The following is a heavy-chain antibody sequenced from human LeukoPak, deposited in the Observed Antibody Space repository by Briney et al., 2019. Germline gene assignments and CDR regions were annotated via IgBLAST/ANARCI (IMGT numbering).Heavy chain of an antibody. CDR3: ATLDYYDSSGYSLYYYYMDV. Sequence: PGGSLRLSCVASGFTFSRYWMHWVRQAPGKGLVWVSRINSDGRSTNYADSVKGRFSISRDNAENTLYLQVNSLRVEDTAVYYCATLDYYDSSGYSLYYYYMDVWGKGTTVTVSS. CDR2: INSDGRST. D-gene: IGHD3-22*01. J-gene: IGHJ6*03. V-gene: IGHV3-74*01. CDR1: GFTFSRYW.